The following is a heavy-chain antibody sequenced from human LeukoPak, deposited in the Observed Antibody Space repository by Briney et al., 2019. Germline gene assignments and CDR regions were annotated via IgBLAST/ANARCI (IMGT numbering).Heavy chain of an antibody. CDR3: ARRSSGTYYFDY. Sequence: SGTLSLTCAVSGGSISSNWWSWVRQPPGKGLEWIGEIYHSGSTNYNPSLKSRVTISVDKSKNQFSLKLSSVTAADTAVYYCARRSSGTYYFDYWGQGTLVTVSS. V-gene: IGHV4-4*02. CDR2: IYHSGST. J-gene: IGHJ4*02. CDR1: GGSISSNW. D-gene: IGHD3-10*01.